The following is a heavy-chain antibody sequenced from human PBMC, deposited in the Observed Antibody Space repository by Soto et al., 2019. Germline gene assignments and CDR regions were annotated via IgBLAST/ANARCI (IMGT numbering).Heavy chain of an antibody. Sequence: EVQLVESGGGLVQPGGSLRLSCRDSGFTFSGDWMHWVRQAPGKGLDWVSRIDPYDTGISYAESVKGRFTISRDNAKSTLYLQMNSLRPEDTAVYYCTRETFGARDYGGQGTLVTVSS. V-gene: IGHV3-74*01. CDR1: GFTFSGDW. D-gene: IGHD3-10*01. CDR3: TRETFGARDY. CDR2: IDPYDTGI. J-gene: IGHJ4*02.